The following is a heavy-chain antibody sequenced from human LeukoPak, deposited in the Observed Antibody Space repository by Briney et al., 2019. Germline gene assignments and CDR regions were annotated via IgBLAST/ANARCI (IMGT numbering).Heavy chain of an antibody. CDR2: ISYDGSNK. CDR1: GFTFSSYA. J-gene: IGHJ6*02. D-gene: IGHD2/OR15-2a*01. V-gene: IGHV3-30-3*01. Sequence: GRSLRLSCAASGFTFSSYAMHWVRQAPGKGLEWVAVISYDGSNKYYADSVKGRFTISRDNSKNTLYLQMNSLRAEDTAVYYCVKARTIVLFYYGMDVWGQGTAVTVSS. CDR3: VKARTIVLFYYGMDV.